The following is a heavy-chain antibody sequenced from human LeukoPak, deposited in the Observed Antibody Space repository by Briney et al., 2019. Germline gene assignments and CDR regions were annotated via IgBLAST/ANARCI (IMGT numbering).Heavy chain of an antibody. Sequence: ASVKVSCKASGYTFTSYDINWVRQATGQGLEWMGWMNPNSGNTGYAQKFQGRVTMTRNTSISTAYVELSSLRSEDTAVYYCARGLSVARIAVAGISFGYWGQGTLVTVSS. CDR2: MNPNSGNT. J-gene: IGHJ4*02. D-gene: IGHD6-19*01. CDR1: GYTFTSYD. CDR3: ARGLSVARIAVAGISFGY. V-gene: IGHV1-8*01.